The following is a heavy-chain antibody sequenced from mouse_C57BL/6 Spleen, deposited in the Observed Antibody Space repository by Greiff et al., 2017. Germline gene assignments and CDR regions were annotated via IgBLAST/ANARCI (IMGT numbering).Heavy chain of an antibody. CDR2: IYPGDGDT. Sequence: VQLQQSGPELVKPGASVKISCKASGYAFSSSWMNWVKQRPGKGLEWIGRIYPGDGDTNYNGKFKGKAYMQLSSLTSEDSAVYCCAREVDFAYWGQGTLVTVSA. J-gene: IGHJ3*01. CDR3: AREVDFAY. V-gene: IGHV1-82*01. CDR1: GYAFSSSW.